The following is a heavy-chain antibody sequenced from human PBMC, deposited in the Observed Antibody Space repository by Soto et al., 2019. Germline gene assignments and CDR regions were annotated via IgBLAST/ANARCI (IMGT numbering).Heavy chain of an antibody. CDR2: VYYTGST. D-gene: IGHD3-16*01. Sequence: QVQLKESGPGLVRASETLSLTCNVSGGSIGSYYWNWLRQPAGKGLEWIGYVYYTGSTNYNPSLEGRATISVDSSKNQVSLNLRSVTAADSATYYCARVITYHYGMDVWGQGITVTVSS. CDR3: ARVITYHYGMDV. CDR1: GGSIGSYY. J-gene: IGHJ6*02. V-gene: IGHV4-59*01.